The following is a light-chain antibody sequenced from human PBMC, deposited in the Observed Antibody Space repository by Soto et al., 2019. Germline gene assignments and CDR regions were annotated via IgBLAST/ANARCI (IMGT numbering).Light chain of an antibody. V-gene: IGKV1D-13*01. Sequence: AIQLTQSPSSLSASIGDRVTISCRASQGISTLFVWYQQKPGKAPKLLIYSASTLENGVPSRFSGSGSGADFTLTISSLQPEDFATYYCQQFYDYPLTFGGGTKVEIK. CDR1: QGISTL. CDR3: QQFYDYPLT. CDR2: SAS. J-gene: IGKJ4*01.